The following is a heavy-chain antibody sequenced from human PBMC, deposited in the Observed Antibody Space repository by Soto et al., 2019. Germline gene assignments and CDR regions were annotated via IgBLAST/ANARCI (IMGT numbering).Heavy chain of an antibody. Sequence: QVQLVQSGAEVKKPGASVKVSCKASGYPFTSYYMHWVRQAPGQGLEWLGIINPSGGSTSYAQKFQGRGSVTRDTSTSTVYMELSSLRSEDTAVYYCGRDWEYYYDSSGYSHDAFDIWGQGTMVTVSS. CDR2: INPSGGST. D-gene: IGHD3-22*01. V-gene: IGHV1-46*01. CDR1: GYPFTSYY. J-gene: IGHJ3*02. CDR3: GRDWEYYYDSSGYSHDAFDI.